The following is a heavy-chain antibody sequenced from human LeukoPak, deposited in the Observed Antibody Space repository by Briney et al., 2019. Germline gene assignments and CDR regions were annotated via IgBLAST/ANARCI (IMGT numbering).Heavy chain of an antibody. J-gene: IGHJ4*02. CDR1: GFTFSSYA. V-gene: IGHV3-30*04. D-gene: IGHD6-13*01. CDR3: AKEGPRIAAAGTDY. CDR2: ISYDGSNK. Sequence: GRSLRLPCAASGFTFSSYAMHWVRQAPGKGLEWVAVISYDGSNKYYADSVKGRFTISRDNSKNTLYLQMNSLRAEDTAVYYCAKEGPRIAAAGTDYWGQGTLVTVSS.